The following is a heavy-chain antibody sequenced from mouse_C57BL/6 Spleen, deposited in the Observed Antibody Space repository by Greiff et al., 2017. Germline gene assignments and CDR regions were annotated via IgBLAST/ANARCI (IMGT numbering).Heavy chain of an antibody. Sequence: VKLMESGPELVKPGASVKISCKASGYAFSSSWMNWVKQRPGKGLEWIGRIYPGDGDTNYNGKFKGKATLTADKSSSTAYMQLSSLTSEDSAVYFCARGDGYPYYFDYWGQGTTLTVSS. CDR3: ARGDGYPYYFDY. D-gene: IGHD2-3*01. J-gene: IGHJ2*01. CDR2: IYPGDGDT. CDR1: GYAFSSSW. V-gene: IGHV1-82*01.